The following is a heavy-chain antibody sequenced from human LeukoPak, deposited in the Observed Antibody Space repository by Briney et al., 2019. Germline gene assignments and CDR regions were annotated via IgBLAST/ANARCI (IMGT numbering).Heavy chain of an antibody. CDR1: GGSISNYF. V-gene: IGHV4-59*01. CDR3: VRSKSGTYGWFDP. J-gene: IGHJ5*02. D-gene: IGHD4-17*01. CDR2: IYYTGSA. Sequence: PSETLSLTCTVSGGSISNYFWSWIWQPPGKGLEWIGYIYYTGSANYSPSLKSRVTISIDTSKTQFSLRVSSVTAADPAIYYCVRSKSGTYGWFDPWGQGTLVTVFS.